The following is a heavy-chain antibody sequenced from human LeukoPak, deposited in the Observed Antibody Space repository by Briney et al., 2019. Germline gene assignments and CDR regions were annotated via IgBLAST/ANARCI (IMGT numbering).Heavy chain of an antibody. CDR3: ARENVVVPAAIVSFDP. CDR1: GGSITESY. J-gene: IGHJ5*02. D-gene: IGHD2-2*02. Sequence: PSETLSLTCTVSGGSITESYWSWIRQSPGKGLEWIGHIYYSRSTNYNSSLKSRVTMSLDTSKNQVSLRLSSVTAADTAVYYCARENVVVPAAIVSFDPWGQGTLVTVSS. CDR2: IYYSRST. V-gene: IGHV4-59*12.